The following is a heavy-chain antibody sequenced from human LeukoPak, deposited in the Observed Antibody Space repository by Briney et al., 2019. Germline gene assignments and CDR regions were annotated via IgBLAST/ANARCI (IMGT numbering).Heavy chain of an antibody. J-gene: IGHJ6*03. CDR1: GCSISSSSYY. CDR2: IYYSGST. V-gene: IGHV4-39*07. Sequence: SETLSLTCTVSGCSISSSSYYWGWIRQPPGKGLEWIGSIYYSGSTYYNPSLKSRVTISVDTTKNQFSLKLSSVTAADTAVYYCARAAGGGEYYYYYYMDVWGKGTTVTVSS. CDR3: ARAAGGGEYYYYYYMDV. D-gene: IGHD2-15*01.